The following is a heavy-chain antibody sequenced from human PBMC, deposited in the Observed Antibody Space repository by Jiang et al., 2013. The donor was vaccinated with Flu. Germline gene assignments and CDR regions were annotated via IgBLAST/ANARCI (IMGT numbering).Heavy chain of an antibody. D-gene: IGHD5-12*01. CDR2: INAGNGNT. Sequence: SGAEVKKPGASVKVSCKASGYTFTSYAMHWVRQAPGQRLEWMGWINAGNGNTKYSQKFQGRVTITRDTSASTAYMELSSLRSEGTAVYYCARVDGYSGYGKFDYWGQGTLVTVSS. CDR3: ARVDGYSGYGKFDY. V-gene: IGHV1-3*01. CDR1: GYTFTSYA. J-gene: IGHJ4*02.